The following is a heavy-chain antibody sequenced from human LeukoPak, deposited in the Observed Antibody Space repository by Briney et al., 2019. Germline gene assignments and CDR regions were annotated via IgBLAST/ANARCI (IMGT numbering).Heavy chain of an antibody. CDR1: GFTFSNAW. Sequence: SGGSLRLSCAASGFTFSNAWMSWVRQAPGKGLEWVSVISGSGSSTYYADSVKGRFTMSRDNSKNTVSLQMNSLRAEDTAVYYCAKFRESSSYYYGMDVWGQGTTVTVSS. V-gene: IGHV3-23*01. J-gene: IGHJ6*02. CDR2: ISGSGSST. CDR3: AKFRESSSYYYGMDV. D-gene: IGHD3-10*01.